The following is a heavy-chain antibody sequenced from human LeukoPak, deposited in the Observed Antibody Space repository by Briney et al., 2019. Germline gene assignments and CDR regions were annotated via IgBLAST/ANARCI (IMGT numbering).Heavy chain of an antibody. Sequence: GGSLRLSCAASGFTFSSYAMSWVRQAPGKGLEWVSAISGSGGSTYYADSVKGRFTISRDNSKNTLYLQMNSLRAEDTAVYYCAKDPYYDILTGYYLDYWGQGTLVTVSS. CDR1: GFTFSSYA. J-gene: IGHJ4*02. CDR2: ISGSGGST. D-gene: IGHD3-9*01. CDR3: AKDPYYDILTGYYLDY. V-gene: IGHV3-23*01.